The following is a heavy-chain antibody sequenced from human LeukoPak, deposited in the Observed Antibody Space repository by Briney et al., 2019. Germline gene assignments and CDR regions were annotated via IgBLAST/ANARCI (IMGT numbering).Heavy chain of an antibody. Sequence: GGSLRLSCAAPGFTFSSYAMSWVRQAPGKGLEWVSAISGSGGSTYYADSVKGRFTISRDNSKNTLYLQMNSLRAEDTAVYYCARALARSSVAAAGYWGQGTLVTVSS. CDR3: ARALARSSVAAAGY. J-gene: IGHJ4*02. CDR2: ISGSGGST. V-gene: IGHV3-23*01. D-gene: IGHD6-13*01. CDR1: GFTFSSYA.